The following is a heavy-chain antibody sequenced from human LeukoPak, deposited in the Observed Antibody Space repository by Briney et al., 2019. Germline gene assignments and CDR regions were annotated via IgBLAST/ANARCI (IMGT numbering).Heavy chain of an antibody. J-gene: IGHJ6*03. CDR1: GFTFSSYS. CDR2: ISSSSSYI. CDR3: ARDYSEYYYYYYMDV. Sequence: GGSLRLSCAASGFTFSSYSMNWARQAPGKGLELVSSISSSSSYIYYADSVKGRFTISRDNAKNSLYQQMNSLRAEDTAVYYCARDYSEYYYYYYMDVWGKGTTVTVSS. D-gene: IGHD2-15*01. V-gene: IGHV3-21*01.